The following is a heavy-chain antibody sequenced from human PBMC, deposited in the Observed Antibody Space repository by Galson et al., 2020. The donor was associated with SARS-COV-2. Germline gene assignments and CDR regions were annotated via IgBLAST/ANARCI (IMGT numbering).Heavy chain of an antibody. CDR2: FYPEDGET. V-gene: IGHV1-24*01. CDR3: ATVYSLWFGELPYY. Sequence: ASVTVSCKVSGYTLTELSMHRVRQAPGKGLEWMGGFYPEDGETIYAQKFQGRVTMTEDTSTDTAYMELSSLRSEDTAVYYCATVYSLWFGELPYYWGQGTLVTVSS. J-gene: IGHJ4*02. CDR1: GYTLTELS. D-gene: IGHD3-10*01.